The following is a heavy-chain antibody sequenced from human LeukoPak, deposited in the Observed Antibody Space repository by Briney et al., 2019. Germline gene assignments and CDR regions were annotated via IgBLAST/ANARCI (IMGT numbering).Heavy chain of an antibody. CDR3: ARGPDGCGSSCSLDY. V-gene: IGHV4-59*01. Sequence: SETLSLTCTVSGGSISSYYWSWIRQPPEKGLEWIGYIYYSGSTNYNPSLKSRVTISVDTSKNQFSLKLSSVTAADTAVYYCARGPDGCGSSCSLDYWGQGTLVTVSS. J-gene: IGHJ4*02. CDR1: GGSISSYY. D-gene: IGHD6-13*01. CDR2: IYYSGST.